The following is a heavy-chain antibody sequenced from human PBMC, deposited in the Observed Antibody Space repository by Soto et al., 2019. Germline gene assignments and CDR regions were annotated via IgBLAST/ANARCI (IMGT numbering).Heavy chain of an antibody. CDR3: ARGYRHSGSSSSWPFGY. D-gene: IGHD6-13*01. CDR1: GGSINSGGYY. V-gene: IGHV4-31*03. CDR2: ICYSGST. Sequence: QVKLQESGPGLVKPSQTLSLICTVSGGSINSGGYYWNWIRQHPGKGLEWIGYICYSGSTYYTPFLGGRVTISADTSENQFSLNLSAVTAADTAVYFCARGYRHSGSSSSWPFGYWCQGTLVNVSS. J-gene: IGHJ4*02.